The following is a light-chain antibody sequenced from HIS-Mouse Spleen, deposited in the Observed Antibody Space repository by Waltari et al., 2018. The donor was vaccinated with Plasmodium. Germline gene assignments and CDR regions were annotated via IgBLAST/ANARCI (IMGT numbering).Light chain of an antibody. CDR1: QGIRND. J-gene: IGKJ2*01. CDR3: LQDYNYPYT. CDR2: AAS. Sequence: IQMTQSPSSLSSSVGDRVPITCRASQGIRNDLGWYQQKPGKAPKLLISAASSLQSGVPSRFSGSGSGTDFTLTISSLQPEDFATYYCLQDYNYPYTFGQGTKLEIK. V-gene: IGKV1-6*01.